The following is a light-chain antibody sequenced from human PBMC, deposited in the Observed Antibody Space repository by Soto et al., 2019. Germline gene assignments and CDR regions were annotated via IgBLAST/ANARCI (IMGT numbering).Light chain of an antibody. J-gene: IGKJ3*01. CDR3: QQLNSYVFA. CDR1: QAVSRY. V-gene: IGKV1-9*01. CDR2: AAS. Sequence: DIQLTQSPSFLSASVGDRVTITCRASQAVSRYLAWYQQKPGKAPNLLIYAASTLRSGVPSRFSGSGSETEFTLTISSLQPEDXXTYYCQQLNSYVFAFGPGTKVDIK.